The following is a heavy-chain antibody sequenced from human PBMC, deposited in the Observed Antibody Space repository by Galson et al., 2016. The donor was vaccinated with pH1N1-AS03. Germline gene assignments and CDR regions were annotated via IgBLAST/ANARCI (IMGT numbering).Heavy chain of an antibody. J-gene: IGHJ4*02. CDR2: ISWNSDKI. V-gene: IGHV3-9*01. D-gene: IGHD2-8*01. CDR3: AKDIGVLMVYTEGPFDY. CDR1: GFSFDDYA. Sequence: SLRLSCAASGFSFDDYAMHWVRQAPGKGLEWVSSISWNSDKITYADSVKGRFTISRANAKNSLYLEMNSLRAEDTALYYCAKDIGVLMVYTEGPFDYWGPGTLVTVSS.